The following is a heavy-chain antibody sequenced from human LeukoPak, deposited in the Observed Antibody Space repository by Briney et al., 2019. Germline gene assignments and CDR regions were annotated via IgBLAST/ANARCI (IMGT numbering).Heavy chain of an antibody. V-gene: IGHV3-74*01. CDR2: INSDGSST. CDR1: GFTFSSYG. D-gene: IGHD5-18*01. CDR3: ARGGVYSYGSFDY. Sequence: PGGSLRLSCAASGFTFSSYGMHWVRQAPGKGLVWVSRINSDGSSTSYADSVKGRLTISRDKAKNTLYVQMNSLRAEDTAVYYCARGGVYSYGSFDYWGQGTLVTVSS. J-gene: IGHJ4*02.